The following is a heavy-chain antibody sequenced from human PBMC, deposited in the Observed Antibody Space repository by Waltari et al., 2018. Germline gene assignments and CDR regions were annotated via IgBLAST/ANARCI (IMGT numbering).Heavy chain of an antibody. CDR3: ARGGFYDSSQGAFGY. CDR2: IYSAGNT. Sequence: EVQLVNSGGGLIQPGGSLRLSCTASGFAVRINSISWVRQAPGKGLEWISVIYSAGNTYYADSVKGRFTISRDNSKNTLYLQMNSLRAEDTAVYYCARGGFYDSSQGAFGYWGQGTLVTVSS. J-gene: IGHJ4*02. CDR1: GFAVRINS. V-gene: IGHV3-53*01. D-gene: IGHD3-22*01.